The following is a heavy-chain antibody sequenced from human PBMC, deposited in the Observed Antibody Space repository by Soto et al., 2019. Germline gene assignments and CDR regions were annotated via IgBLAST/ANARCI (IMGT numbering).Heavy chain of an antibody. D-gene: IGHD6-19*01. CDR3: AREPRGWPTPLDY. CDR2: ISSSSSTI. V-gene: IGHV3-48*01. J-gene: IGHJ4*02. CDR1: GFTFSSYS. Sequence: GGSLRLSCAASGFTFSSYSMNWVRQAPGKGLEWVSYISSSSSTIYYADSVKGRFTISRDNAKNSLYLQMNSLRAEDTAVYYCAREPRGWPTPLDYWGQGTLVTVSS.